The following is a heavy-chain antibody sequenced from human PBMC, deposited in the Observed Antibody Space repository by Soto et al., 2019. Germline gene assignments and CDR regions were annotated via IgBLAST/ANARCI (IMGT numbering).Heavy chain of an antibody. D-gene: IGHD3-22*01. CDR2: IYYTGTT. Sequence: PSETLSLTCTVSCGSIGSANYYGSWVRHHPGKGLEGIGYIYYTGTTYYSPSLESRVAISVDTSQNQFSLKLGAVTAADTAVYFCARASIPRCVDRRCTPWLDPWGKATLV. J-gene: IGHJ5*02. CDR3: ARASIPRCVDRRCTPWLDP. V-gene: IGHV4-31*02. CDR1: CGSIGSANYY.